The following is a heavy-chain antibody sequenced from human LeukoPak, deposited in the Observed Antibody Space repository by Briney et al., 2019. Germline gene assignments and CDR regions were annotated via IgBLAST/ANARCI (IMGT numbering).Heavy chain of an antibody. J-gene: IGHJ4*02. D-gene: IGHD6-13*01. CDR1: GFTFSTYG. CDR3: AKDRYSGLNTIDY. V-gene: IGHV3-30*18. Sequence: GGSLRLSCAASGFTFSTYGMHWGRQAPGKGLEWVAVISYDGSYKFYADSVKGRFTISRDNSKSTLYLQMNSLRAEDTAVYYCAKDRYSGLNTIDYWGQGTLVTVSS. CDR2: ISYDGSYK.